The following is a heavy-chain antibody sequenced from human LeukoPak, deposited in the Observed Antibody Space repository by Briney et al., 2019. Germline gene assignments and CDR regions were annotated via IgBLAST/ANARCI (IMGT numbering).Heavy chain of an antibody. Sequence: GGSLRLPCAASGFTFSSYAMHWVRQAPGKGLEWVAVISYDGSNKYYADSVKGRFTISRDNSKNTLYLQMNSLRAEDTAVYYCATEAGATPDWYFDLWGRGTLVTVSS. J-gene: IGHJ2*01. CDR3: ATEAGATPDWYFDL. V-gene: IGHV3-30-3*01. CDR1: GFTFSSYA. D-gene: IGHD6-19*01. CDR2: ISYDGSNK.